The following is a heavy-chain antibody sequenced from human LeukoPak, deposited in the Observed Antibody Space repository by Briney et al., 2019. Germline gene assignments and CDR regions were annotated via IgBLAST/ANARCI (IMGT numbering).Heavy chain of an antibody. Sequence: TSETLSLTCTVSGGSISSHYWSWIRQPPGKGLEWIGYIYYSGSTNYNPSLKSRVTISVDTSKNQFSLKLSSVTAADTAVYYCARTRLAARRVSYYHYYYMDVWGKGTTVTVSS. V-gene: IGHV4-59*11. CDR2: IYYSGST. D-gene: IGHD6-6*01. CDR3: ARTRLAARRVSYYHYYYMDV. CDR1: GGSISSHY. J-gene: IGHJ6*03.